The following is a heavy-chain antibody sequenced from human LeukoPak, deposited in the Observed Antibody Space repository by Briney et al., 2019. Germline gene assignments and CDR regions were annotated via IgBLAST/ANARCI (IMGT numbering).Heavy chain of an antibody. V-gene: IGHV3-23*01. Sequence: GSLRLSCAASGFTFSSYGMSWVRQAPGKGLEWVSAISGSGGSTYYADSVKGRFTISRDNSKNTLYLQMNSLRAEDTAVYYCAKDVKSSSWYSGWFDPWGQGTLVTVSS. J-gene: IGHJ5*02. CDR3: AKDVKSSSWYSGWFDP. D-gene: IGHD6-13*01. CDR2: ISGSGGST. CDR1: GFTFSSYG.